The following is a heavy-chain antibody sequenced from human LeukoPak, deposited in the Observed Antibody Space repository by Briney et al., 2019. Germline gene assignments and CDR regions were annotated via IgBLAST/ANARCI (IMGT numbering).Heavy chain of an antibody. J-gene: IGHJ4*02. CDR2: ISGSGGST. CDR1: GFTFRSYA. CDR3: AKDSYYDSSGCLAR. V-gene: IGHV3-23*01. D-gene: IGHD3-22*01. Sequence: GGSLRLSCAASGFTFRSYAMGWVRQAPGKGLEWVSAISGSGGSTYYADSVKGRFTISRDNSKNTLYLQMNSLRAEDTALYYCAKDSYYDSSGCLARWGQGTLVTVSS.